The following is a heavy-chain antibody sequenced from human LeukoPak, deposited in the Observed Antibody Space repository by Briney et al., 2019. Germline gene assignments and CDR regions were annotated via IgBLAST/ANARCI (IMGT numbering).Heavy chain of an antibody. CDR1: VFTFTGYY. J-gene: IGHJ4*02. D-gene: IGHD3-10*01. Sequence: ASVKVLRKASVFTFTGYYIYWVRHAPGQGLEWMGWINPNSGGTNYALKFQGRVTMTRDTSISTAYMELSRLRSDDTAVYYCARGPRYGSGNYYNNYWGQGTLVTVSS. CDR3: ARGPRYGSGNYYNNY. CDR2: INPNSGGT. V-gene: IGHV1-2*02.